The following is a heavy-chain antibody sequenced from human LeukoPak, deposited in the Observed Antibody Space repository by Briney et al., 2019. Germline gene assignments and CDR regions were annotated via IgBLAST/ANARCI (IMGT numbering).Heavy chain of an antibody. V-gene: IGHV3-9*01. Sequence: GGSLRLSCAASGFTFDDYAMHWVRQAPGKGLEWVSGISWNSGSIGYADSVKGRFTISRDNAKNSLYLQMNSLRAEDTAVYYCARWLQLRYYFDYWGQGTLVTVSS. CDR3: ARWLQLRYYFDY. CDR2: ISWNSGSI. D-gene: IGHD5-24*01. J-gene: IGHJ4*02. CDR1: GFTFDDYA.